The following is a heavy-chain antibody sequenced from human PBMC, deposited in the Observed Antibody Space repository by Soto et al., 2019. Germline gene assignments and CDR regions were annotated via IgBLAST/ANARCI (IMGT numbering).Heavy chain of an antibody. V-gene: IGHV3-15*07. Sequence: EVQLVESGGGLVKSGGSLTLSCAASGFSFTNAWMNWVRQAPGKGLEWVGRIKSKSGGETTDYAAHVKGRFTISRDDSKNTLYLHMHSLETEDTAVYYCTMGLYGYWGQGALVTVSS. D-gene: IGHD1-26*01. CDR3: TMGLYGY. CDR2: IKSKSGGETT. CDR1: GFSFTNAW. J-gene: IGHJ4*02.